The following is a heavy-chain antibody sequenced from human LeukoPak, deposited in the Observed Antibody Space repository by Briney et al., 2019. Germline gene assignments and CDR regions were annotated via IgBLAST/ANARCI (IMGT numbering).Heavy chain of an antibody. CDR1: GGTFSSYA. V-gene: IGHV1-69*04. Sequence: SVKVSCKASGGTFSSYAISWVRQAPGQGLEWMGRIIPILGIANYAQKFQGRVTITADKSTSTAYMELSSLRSENTAVYYCAIIPDSSSWLHSDYWGQGTLVTVSS. J-gene: IGHJ4*02. CDR3: AIIPDSSSWLHSDY. D-gene: IGHD6-13*01. CDR2: IIPILGIA.